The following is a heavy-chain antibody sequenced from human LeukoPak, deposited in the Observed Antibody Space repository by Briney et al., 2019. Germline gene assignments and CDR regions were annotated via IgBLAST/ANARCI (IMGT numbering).Heavy chain of an antibody. Sequence: GGSLRLSCAASGFTFSNYAMSWVRQGQGTGLEWVSGISSRGGTTDYADFVKGRFTMSRDNSKNTLYLQMHSLRAEDPAIYYCAKDLKVLYDYVRGSYAVDLWGQGTTVTVSS. CDR2: ISSRGGTT. V-gene: IGHV3-23*01. D-gene: IGHD3-16*01. CDR1: GFTFSNYA. J-gene: IGHJ3*01. CDR3: AKDLKVLYDYVRGSYAVDL.